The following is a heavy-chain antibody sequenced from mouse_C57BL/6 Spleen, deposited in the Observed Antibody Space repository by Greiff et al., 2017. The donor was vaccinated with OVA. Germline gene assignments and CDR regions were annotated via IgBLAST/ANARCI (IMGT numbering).Heavy chain of an antibody. J-gene: IGHJ2*01. Sequence: QVHVKQPGAELVKPGASVKLSCKASGYTFTSYWMHWVKQRPGQGLEWIGMIHPNSGSTNYNEKFKSKATLTVDKSSSTAYMQLSSLTSEDSAVYYCARRGPITTVVATDFDYWGQGTTLTVSS. CDR1: GYTFTSYW. CDR3: ARRGPITTVVATDFDY. D-gene: IGHD1-1*01. CDR2: IHPNSGST. V-gene: IGHV1-64*01.